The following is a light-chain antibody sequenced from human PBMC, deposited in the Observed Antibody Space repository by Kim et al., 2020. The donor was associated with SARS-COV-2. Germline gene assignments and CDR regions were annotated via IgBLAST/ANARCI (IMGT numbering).Light chain of an antibody. CDR3: QVWDSNTYV. J-gene: IGLJ1*01. CDR1: NIGTKN. CDR2: RDN. Sequence: SVALGKTATITCGGNNIGTKNVHWYQQKPGQAPVVVIYRDNDRPSEIPERFSGSNSGSTATLTISRAQAGDEADYYCQVWDSNTYVFGTGTKVTVL. V-gene: IGLV3-9*01.